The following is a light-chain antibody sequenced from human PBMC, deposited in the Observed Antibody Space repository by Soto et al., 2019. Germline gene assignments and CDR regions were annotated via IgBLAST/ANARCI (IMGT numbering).Light chain of an antibody. J-gene: IGKJ2*01. CDR2: LGF. V-gene: IGKV2-28*01. CDR3: MQALQTPYT. CDR1: QRPLHSNGNNF. Sequence: EIVMTQSPPSLTVTPGEPASISCRSSQRPLHSNGNNFLDWYLQKPGQSPQLLIYLGFNRASGVPDRVSGSGAGTDFTLKISRVEAEDVGVYYCMQALQTPYTFGQGTKVDIK.